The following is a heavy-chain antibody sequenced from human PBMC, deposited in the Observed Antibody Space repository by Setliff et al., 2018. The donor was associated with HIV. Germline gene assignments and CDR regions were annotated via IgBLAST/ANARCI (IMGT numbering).Heavy chain of an antibody. CDR2: IYSSGST. CDR3: ARLGDSGYDFRGYFDY. Sequence: SETLSLTCTVSGGSISSYYWSWIRQPPGKGLEWIGNIYSSGSTNYNPSLNSRVTISVDTSRNQFSLKLTSVTAADTALYFCARLGDSGYDFRGYFDYWGQGKLVTVSS. CDR1: GGSISSYY. J-gene: IGHJ4*02. V-gene: IGHV4-4*08. D-gene: IGHD5-12*01.